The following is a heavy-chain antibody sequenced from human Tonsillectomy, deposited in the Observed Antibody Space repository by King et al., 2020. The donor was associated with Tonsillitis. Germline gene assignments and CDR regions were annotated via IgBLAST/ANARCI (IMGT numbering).Heavy chain of an antibody. CDR2: IYTSGST. CDR1: GGSISSYY. Sequence: QLQESGPGLVKPSETLSPTCTVSGGSISSYYWSWIRQPAGKGLEWIGRIYTSGSTNYNPSLKSRVTMSVDTSKNQFSLKLSSVTAADTAVYYCARDREGCSGGSCYKLFNWFDPWGQGTLVTVSS. D-gene: IGHD2-15*01. CDR3: ARDREGCSGGSCYKLFNWFDP. J-gene: IGHJ5*02. V-gene: IGHV4-4*07.